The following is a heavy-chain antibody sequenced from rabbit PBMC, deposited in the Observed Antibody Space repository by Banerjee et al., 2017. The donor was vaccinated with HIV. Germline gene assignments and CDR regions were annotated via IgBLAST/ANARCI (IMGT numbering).Heavy chain of an antibody. CDR1: GFSFSSSYW. CDR3: ARRKTGDDGYDYEIYFNL. CDR2: IYTSSGST. J-gene: IGHJ4*01. V-gene: IGHV1S40*01. D-gene: IGHD6-1*01. Sequence: QSLEESGGDLVKPGASLTLTCTASGFSFSSSYWMCWVRQAPGKGLEWIGCIYTSSGSTYYASWAKGRFTISKTSSTTVTLQMTRLTAADTATYFCARRKTGDDGYDYEIYFNLWGQGTLVTVS.